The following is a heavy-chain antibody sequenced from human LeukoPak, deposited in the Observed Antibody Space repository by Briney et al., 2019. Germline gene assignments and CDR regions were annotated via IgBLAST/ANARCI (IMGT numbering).Heavy chain of an antibody. D-gene: IGHD6-13*01. V-gene: IGHV3-23*01. Sequence: GGSLRLSCAASGFTFSSYAMSWVRQAPGKGLEWVSAISGSGGITYYADSVKGRFTISRDNSKDTLYLQTNSLRAEDTAVYYCAKDLGSSSWTPIDYWGQGTLVTVSS. J-gene: IGHJ4*02. CDR2: ISGSGGIT. CDR1: GFTFSSYA. CDR3: AKDLGSSSWTPIDY.